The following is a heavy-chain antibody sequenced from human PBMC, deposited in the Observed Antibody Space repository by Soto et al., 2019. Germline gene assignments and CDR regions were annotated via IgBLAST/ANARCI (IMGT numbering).Heavy chain of an antibody. CDR1: GFTFSDYG. Sequence: EVQLVESGGGLVKPGGSLRLSCAASGFTFSDYGMNWVRQAPGKGLEWVSSISSSSSYINYADSLKGRFTISRDNAKNSLYLQMKSLRAEDTAVYYCARGLGDDSIWGHYQPKGSYYYMNVWGKGTTVTVSS. CDR2: ISSSSSYI. CDR3: ARGLGDDSIWGHYQPKGSYYYMNV. V-gene: IGHV3-21*01. D-gene: IGHD3-16*02. J-gene: IGHJ6*03.